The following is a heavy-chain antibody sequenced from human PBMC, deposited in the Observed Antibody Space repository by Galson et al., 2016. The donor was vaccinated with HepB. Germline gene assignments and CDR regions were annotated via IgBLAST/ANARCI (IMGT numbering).Heavy chain of an antibody. J-gene: IGHJ4*02. V-gene: IGHV5-51*01. CDR3: ARQGPVTTSSQPSDY. D-gene: IGHD4-17*01. CDR2: IHPGDSDT. CDR1: GYNFATFW. Sequence: QSGAEVKKPGESLMISCKGSGYNFATFWIGWVRQMPGKGLEWMGLIHPGDSDTRYSPSFQGQVTISADKSISTAYLQWTSLKASDTAIYYCARQGPVTTSSQPSDYWGQGTLVTVSS.